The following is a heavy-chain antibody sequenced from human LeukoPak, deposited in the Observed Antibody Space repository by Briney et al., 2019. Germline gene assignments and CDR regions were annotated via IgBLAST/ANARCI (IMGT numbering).Heavy chain of an antibody. J-gene: IGHJ4*02. CDR3: AREVAGGVYFDY. CDR2: INPSGGST. Sequence: ASVKVSCKASGYTFTSYYMHWVRQAPGQGLEWMGIINPSGGSTSYAQKFQGRVTMTRDTSISTAYMELSRLRSDDTAVYYCAREVAGGVYFDYWGQGTLVTVSS. D-gene: IGHD6-19*01. CDR1: GYTFTSYY. V-gene: IGHV1-46*01.